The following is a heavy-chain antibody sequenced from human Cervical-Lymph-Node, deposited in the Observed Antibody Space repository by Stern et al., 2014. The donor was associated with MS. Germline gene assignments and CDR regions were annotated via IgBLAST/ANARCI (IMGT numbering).Heavy chain of an antibody. Sequence: EVQLVESGGGLVQPGGSLRLSCAASGFTFSSYAMSWVRQAPGKGLESVSGISGSGGSTYYADSVKGRFTISRDNSKNTLYLQMNSLRAEDTAVYYCAKDGDASCGGDCYGGGFDYWGQGTLVTVSS. CDR1: GFTFSSYA. CDR3: AKDGDASCGGDCYGGGFDY. V-gene: IGHV3-23*04. CDR2: ISGSGGST. J-gene: IGHJ4*02. D-gene: IGHD2-21*02.